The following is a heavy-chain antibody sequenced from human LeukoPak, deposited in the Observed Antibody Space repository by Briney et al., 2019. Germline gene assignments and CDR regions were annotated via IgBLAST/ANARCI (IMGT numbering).Heavy chain of an antibody. J-gene: IGHJ4*02. CDR2: IDYRGST. D-gene: IGHD6-19*01. CDR1: GGSISSYY. CDR3: AREDNSGWFDD. Sequence: SETLSLTCTVSGGSISSYYWSWIRQTPGKGLEWIGNIDYRGSTNYNPSLKSRGTISVDTSRNQFSLELSSVTAADTALYYCAREDNSGWFDDWGQGTLVTVSS. V-gene: IGHV4-59*01.